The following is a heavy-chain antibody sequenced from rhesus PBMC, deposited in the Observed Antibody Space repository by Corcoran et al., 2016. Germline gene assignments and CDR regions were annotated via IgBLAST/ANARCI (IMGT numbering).Heavy chain of an antibody. J-gene: IGHJ4*01. CDR3: ASDDYGSSYRN. CDR2: IGGSSASP. D-gene: IGHD4-29*01. V-gene: IGHV4-127*01. CDR1: GYSISSGYG. Sequence: QVQLQESGPGLVKPSETLSLTCADSGYSISSGYGWSWIGPLPGKGLERIGYIGGSSASPNSNPSRSSRITISKDTSKNQFSLKLSSVTAADAAVYYCASDDYGSSYRNWGQGVLVTVSS.